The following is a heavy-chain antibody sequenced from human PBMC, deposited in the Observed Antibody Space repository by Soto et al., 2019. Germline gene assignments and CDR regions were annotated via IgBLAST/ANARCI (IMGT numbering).Heavy chain of an antibody. J-gene: IGHJ4*02. V-gene: IGHV3-15*07. Sequence: GGSLRLSCEASGLMFSSVWMHWVRQAPGKGLEWVGRIKGRPQGETTDYAAAVKGRFTISRDDSKSTLYLQMSSLKIEDTAVYYCTTDRDWSLDCWGKGTLVTVSS. CDR2: IKGRPQGETT. CDR1: GLMFSSVW. D-gene: IGHD3-9*01. CDR3: TTDRDWSLDC.